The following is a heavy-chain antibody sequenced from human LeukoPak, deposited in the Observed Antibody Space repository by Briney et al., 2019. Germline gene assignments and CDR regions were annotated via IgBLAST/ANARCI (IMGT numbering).Heavy chain of an antibody. CDR1: GYSISSDYY. CDR2: VYHTGNT. CDR3: ARELFTGWLVNRAENYFDY. Sequence: SETLSLTCIVSGYSISSDYYWGWIRQPPGKGLEWIGNVYHTGNTYYNPSLESRVIISADTSKNQFSLKVSSVTAADTAVYYCARELFTGWLVNRAENYFDYWGQGTLVTVSS. J-gene: IGHJ4*02. D-gene: IGHD6-19*01. V-gene: IGHV4-38-2*02.